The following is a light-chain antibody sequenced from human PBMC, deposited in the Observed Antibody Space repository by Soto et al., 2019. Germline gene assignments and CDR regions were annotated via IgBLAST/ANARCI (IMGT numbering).Light chain of an antibody. J-gene: IGKJ3*01. CDR1: QGVSRF. CDR3: QQLNSYVFT. V-gene: IGKV1-9*01. CDR2: AAS. Sequence: DIQLTQSPSFLSASVGDRVTISCRASQGVSRFLAWYQQKPGKAPNLLIYAASTLQSGVPSRFSGSGSGTEFTLTISSLQPEDFATYYCQQLNSYVFTFGPGTKVDIK.